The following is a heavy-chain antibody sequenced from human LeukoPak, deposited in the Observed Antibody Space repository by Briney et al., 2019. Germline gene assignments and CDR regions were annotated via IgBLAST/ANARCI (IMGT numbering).Heavy chain of an antibody. Sequence: GGSLRLSCAASEFTFSSNSMNWVRQAPGKGLEWVSYISSSSSTIYYADSVKGRFTISRDNAKNSLYLQMNSLRAEDTAVYYCARIYSSGWHAEFDYWGQGTLVTVSS. D-gene: IGHD6-19*01. CDR2: ISSSSSTI. V-gene: IGHV3-48*01. CDR1: EFTFSSNS. J-gene: IGHJ4*02. CDR3: ARIYSSGWHAEFDY.